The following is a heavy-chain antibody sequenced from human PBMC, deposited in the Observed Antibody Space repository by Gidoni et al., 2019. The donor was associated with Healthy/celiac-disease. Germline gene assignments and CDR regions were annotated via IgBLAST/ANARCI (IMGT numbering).Heavy chain of an antibody. CDR1: GFTFSSYA. J-gene: IGHJ6*04. CDR2: ISYDGSNK. Sequence: QVQLVESGGGVVQPGGYLRLSGAASGFTFSSYAMHWVRQAPGKGLEWVAVISYDGSNKYYADSVKGRFTISRDNSKNTLYLQMNSLRAEDTAVYYCARDREVQGYYYGMDVWGKGTTVTVSS. D-gene: IGHD3-10*01. CDR3: ARDREVQGYYYGMDV. V-gene: IGHV3-30-3*01.